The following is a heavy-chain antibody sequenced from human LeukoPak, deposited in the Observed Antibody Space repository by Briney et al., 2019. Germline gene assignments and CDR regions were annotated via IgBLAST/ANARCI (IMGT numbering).Heavy chain of an antibody. CDR2: INPNSGGT. CDR1: GYTFTGYY. V-gene: IGHV1-2*02. CDR3: ATILGGSSLAYLDC. D-gene: IGHD1-26*01. J-gene: IGHJ4*02. Sequence: VASVKVSCEASGYTFTGYYIHWVRQAPGQGLEWTGWINPNSGGTNYAQKFQGRVTMTIDTSISSAYMEVNSLRSDDTAVYYCATILGGSSLAYLDCWGQGTLVTVSS.